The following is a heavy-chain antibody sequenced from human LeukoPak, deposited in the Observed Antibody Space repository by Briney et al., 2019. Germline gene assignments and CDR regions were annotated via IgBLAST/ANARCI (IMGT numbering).Heavy chain of an antibody. J-gene: IGHJ5*02. D-gene: IGHD4-11*01. V-gene: IGHV1-69*05. CDR1: GGTFSSYA. CDR2: IIPIFGTA. CDR3: ARDVHYRFDP. Sequence: SVKVSCKASGGTFSSYAISWVRQAPGQGLEWMGEIIPIFGTASYAQKLQGRVTMTTDTSTSTAYMELRSLRSDDTAVYYCARDVHYRFDPWGQGTLVTVSS.